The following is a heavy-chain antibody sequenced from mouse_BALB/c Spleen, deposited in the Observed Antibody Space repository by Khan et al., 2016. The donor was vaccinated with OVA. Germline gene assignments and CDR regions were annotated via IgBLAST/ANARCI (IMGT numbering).Heavy chain of an antibody. CDR2: IDPFSGAT. D-gene: IGHD2-2*01. CDR1: GYSFTSYY. V-gene: IGHV1-31*01. CDR3: TRHGYVAWFTY. J-gene: IGHJ3*01. Sequence: VHVKQSGPELMKPGASVKISCKASGYSFTSYYIHWMIESHGTSLEWIGYIDPFSGATTYNQKFKGKATLTVDKSSNTAYIHLRNLTSEDSAVYYWTRHGYVAWFTYWGQGTLVTVSA.